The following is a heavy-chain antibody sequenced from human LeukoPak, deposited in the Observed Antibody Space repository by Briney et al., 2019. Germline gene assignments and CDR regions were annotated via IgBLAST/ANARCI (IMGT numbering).Heavy chain of an antibody. CDR1: GASISSGDYY. Sequence: PSETLSLTCTVSGASISSGDYYWGWIRQPPGKGLEWFGYIYYSGSTYYNPSLKSRFTISVDTSKNQFSLKLSSVTAADTAVYYCARGHIVVVTAQLNWFDPWGQGTLVTVSS. CDR2: IYYSGST. D-gene: IGHD2-21*02. V-gene: IGHV4-30-4*01. J-gene: IGHJ5*02. CDR3: ARGHIVVVTAQLNWFDP.